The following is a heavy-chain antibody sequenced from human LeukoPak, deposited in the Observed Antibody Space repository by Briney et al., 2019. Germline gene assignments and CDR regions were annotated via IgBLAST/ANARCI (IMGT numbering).Heavy chain of an antibody. CDR1: RFTFSSYA. Sequence: GRSLRLSCAASRFTFSSYAMHWVRQAPGKGLEWVAVISYDGSNKYYADSVKGRFTISRDNSKNTLYLQMNSLRAEDTAVYYCARDRRRDFDYWGQGTLVTVSS. CDR3: ARDRRRDFDY. CDR2: ISYDGSNK. V-gene: IGHV3-30-3*01. J-gene: IGHJ4*02.